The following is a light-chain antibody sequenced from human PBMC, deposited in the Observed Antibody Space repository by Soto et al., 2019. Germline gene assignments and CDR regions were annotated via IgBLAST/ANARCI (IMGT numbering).Light chain of an antibody. CDR3: QQYNGYWT. J-gene: IGKJ1*01. V-gene: IGKV1-5*03. CDR2: EAS. CDR1: QSISGS. Sequence: DIQMTQSPSTLSASVGDRVTITCRASQSISGSLAWYQQKPGKAPKLLIYEASNLNSGVPSRFSGSGSGTEYTLTISRLQPDDSASYYCQQYNGYWTFGQGTRVEIK.